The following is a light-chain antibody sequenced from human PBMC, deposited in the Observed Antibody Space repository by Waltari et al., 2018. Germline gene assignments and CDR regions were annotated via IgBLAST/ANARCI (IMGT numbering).Light chain of an antibody. V-gene: IGKV1-12*01. CDR2: AAS. Sequence: DIQMTQSPSSVSASVGDRVTITWRARQHIGTWLAWDQQKPGKGPGLLIHAASNLQSGVPSRFSGSGSGTDFTLTIRSLQPEDFATYYCQQAYSFPRSFGPGTKVDIK. J-gene: IGKJ3*01. CDR3: QQAYSFPRS. CDR1: QHIGTW.